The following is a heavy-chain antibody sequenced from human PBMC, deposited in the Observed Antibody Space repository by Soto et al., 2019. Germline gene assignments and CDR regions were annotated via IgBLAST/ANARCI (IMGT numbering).Heavy chain of an antibody. V-gene: IGHV1-3*01. J-gene: IGHJ4*02. D-gene: IGHD3-10*01. Sequence: VSVKVSCKSSGNSFVAYAIHWVRQAPGQRLQWMGWINVGSGNTKYAQDFQGRVTFTRDTAATTTFMELSSPRSEDAAVYYCARVPPWGDSGSFYIQHYDYRGQGTLFPVP. CDR2: INVGSGNT. CDR1: GNSFVAYA. CDR3: ARVPPWGDSGSFYIQHYDY.